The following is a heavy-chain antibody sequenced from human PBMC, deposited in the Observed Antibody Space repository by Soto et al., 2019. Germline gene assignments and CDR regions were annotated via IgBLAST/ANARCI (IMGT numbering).Heavy chain of an antibody. CDR3: ARSPEYCSGGSCYWFDP. CDR2: INPSGGST. V-gene: IGHV1-46*01. J-gene: IGHJ5*02. CDR1: GYTFTSYY. D-gene: IGHD2-15*01. Sequence: GASVKVSCKASGYTFTSYYMHWARQAPGQGLEWMGIINPSGGSTSYAQKFQGRVTMTRDTSTSTVYMELSSLRSEDTAVYYCARSPEYCSGGSCYWFDPWGQGTLVTVSS.